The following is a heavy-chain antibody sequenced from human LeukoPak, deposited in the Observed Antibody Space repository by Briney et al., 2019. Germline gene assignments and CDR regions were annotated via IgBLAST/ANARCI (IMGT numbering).Heavy chain of an antibody. D-gene: IGHD6-13*01. CDR3: ARGIGYSSSWYRRNWFDP. CDR2: INHSGST. Sequence: SETLSLTCTVYGGSFSGYYWSWIRQPPGKGLEWIGEINHSGSTNYNPSLKSRVTISVDTSKNQFSLKLSSVTAADTAVYYCARGIGYSSSWYRRNWFDPWGQGTLVTVSS. V-gene: IGHV4-34*01. CDR1: GGSFSGYY. J-gene: IGHJ5*02.